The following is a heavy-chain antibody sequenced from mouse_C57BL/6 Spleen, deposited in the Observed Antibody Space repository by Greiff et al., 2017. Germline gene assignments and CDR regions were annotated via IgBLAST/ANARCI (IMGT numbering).Heavy chain of an antibody. J-gene: IGHJ3*01. CDR1: GYTFTEYT. Sequence: QVQLQQSGAELVKPGASVKLSCKASGYTFTEYTIHWVKQRSGPGLEWIWWFSPGLGSIKYNEQFKDKATLTADKSSSTVYMELSRLTSENSAVYVCARHEDKDTTVVAPFAYWGQGTLVTVAA. CDR2: FSPGLGSI. D-gene: IGHD1-1*01. V-gene: IGHV1-62-2*01. CDR3: ARHEDKDTTVVAPFAY.